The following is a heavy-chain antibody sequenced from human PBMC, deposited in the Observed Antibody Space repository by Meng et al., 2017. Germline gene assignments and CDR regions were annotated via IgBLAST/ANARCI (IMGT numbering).Heavy chain of an antibody. CDR1: SYSISSGYY. V-gene: IGHV4-38-2*02. Sequence: SETLSLTCAVSSYSISSGYYWGWIRQPPGKGLEWIGRIYHSGRTYYNPSLKSRVTISVDTSKNQFSLKLSSVTAADTAVYYCARDPEDYYDSKNAFDIWGQGTMVTVSS. CDR3: ARDPEDYYDSKNAFDI. J-gene: IGHJ3*02. D-gene: IGHD3-22*01. CDR2: IYHSGRT.